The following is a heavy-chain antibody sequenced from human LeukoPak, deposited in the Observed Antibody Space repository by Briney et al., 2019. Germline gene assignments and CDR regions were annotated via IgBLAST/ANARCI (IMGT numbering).Heavy chain of an antibody. D-gene: IGHD4-17*01. CDR3: AADTYGDYYFDY. J-gene: IGHJ4*02. CDR1: GGSISSSSYY. V-gene: IGHV4-39*01. Sequence: SETLSLTCTVSGGSISSSSYYWGWIRQPPGKGPEWIGSIYYSGSTYYNPSLKSRVTISVDTSKNQFSLKLSSVTAADTAVYYCAADTYGDYYFDYWGQGTLVTVSS. CDR2: IYYSGST.